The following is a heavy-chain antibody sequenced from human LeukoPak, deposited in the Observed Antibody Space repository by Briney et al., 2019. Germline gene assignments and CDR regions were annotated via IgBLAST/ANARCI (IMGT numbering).Heavy chain of an antibody. CDR3: ARVHELLWFGESYRDY. CDR2: ISSSSSYI. J-gene: IGHJ4*02. Sequence: GGSLRLSCAASGFTFSSYSMNWVRQAPGKGLEWVSSISSSSSYIYYADSVKGRFTISRDNAKNSLYLQMNSLRAEDTAVYYCARVHELLWFGESYRDYWGQGTLVTVSS. D-gene: IGHD3-10*01. V-gene: IGHV3-21*01. CDR1: GFTFSSYS.